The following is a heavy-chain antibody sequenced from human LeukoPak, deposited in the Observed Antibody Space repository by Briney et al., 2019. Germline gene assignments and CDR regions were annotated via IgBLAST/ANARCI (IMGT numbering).Heavy chain of an antibody. J-gene: IGHJ5*02. Sequence: GASVKVSCKASGGTFSSYAISWVRQAPGQGLEWMGGIIPIFGTANYAQKFQGRVTITADESTSTACMELSSLRSEDTAVYYCARAGYYYGSGSYLPAGGFDPWGQGTLVTVSS. V-gene: IGHV1-69*13. CDR1: GGTFSSYA. D-gene: IGHD3-10*01. CDR2: IIPIFGTA. CDR3: ARAGYYYGSGSYLPAGGFDP.